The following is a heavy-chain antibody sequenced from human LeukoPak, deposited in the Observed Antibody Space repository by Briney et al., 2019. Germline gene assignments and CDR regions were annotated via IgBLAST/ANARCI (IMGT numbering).Heavy chain of an antibody. V-gene: IGHV1-18*01. CDR1: GYTFTSYG. J-gene: IGHJ4*02. Sequence: ASVKVSCKASGYTFTSYGISWVRQAPGQGLEWMGWISAYNGNTNYAQKLQGRVTMTTDTSTSTAYMELRSLRSDDTAVYYCARDPLPYDSSGYLAYWGQGTLVTVSS. CDR2: ISAYNGNT. CDR3: ARDPLPYDSSGYLAY. D-gene: IGHD3-22*01.